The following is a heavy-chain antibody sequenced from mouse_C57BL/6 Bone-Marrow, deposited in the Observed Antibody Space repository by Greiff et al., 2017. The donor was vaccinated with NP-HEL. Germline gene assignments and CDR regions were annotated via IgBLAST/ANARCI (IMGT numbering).Heavy chain of an antibody. V-gene: IGHV1-50*01. J-gene: IGHJ2*01. D-gene: IGHD1-1*01. Sequence: QVQLQQPGAELVKPGASVKLSCKASGYTFTSYWMQWVKQRPGQGLEWIGEIDPSDSYTNYNQKFKGKATLTVDTSSSTAYMQLSSLTSEDSAVYYCARTLRPTFPYYFDYWGQGTTLTVSS. CDR2: IDPSDSYT. CDR1: GYTFTSYW. CDR3: ARTLRPTFPYYFDY.